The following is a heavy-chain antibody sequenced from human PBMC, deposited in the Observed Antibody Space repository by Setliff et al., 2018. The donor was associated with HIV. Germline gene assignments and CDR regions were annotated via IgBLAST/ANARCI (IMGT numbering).Heavy chain of an antibody. Sequence: SETLSLTCAVSGGSISSSNWWSWVRQPPGKGLEWIGEIYHSGSTNYNPSLKSRVTISVDTSKNQFSLRLSSVTAADTAVYYWARAPLGYCSTTSCRPDYWGQGTLVTVSS. CDR2: IYHSGST. V-gene: IGHV4-4*02. D-gene: IGHD2-2*01. CDR1: GGSISSSNW. CDR3: ARAPLGYCSTTSCRPDY. J-gene: IGHJ4*02.